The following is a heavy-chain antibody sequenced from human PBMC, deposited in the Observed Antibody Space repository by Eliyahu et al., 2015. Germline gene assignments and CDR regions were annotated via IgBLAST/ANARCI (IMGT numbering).Heavy chain of an antibody. J-gene: IGHJ3*02. CDR2: ISSSGSTI. Sequence: EVQLVESGGGLVQPGGSLXLSCAAXGFTFSSYEMNWVRQAPGKGLEWVSYISSSGSTIYYADSVKGRFTISRDNAKNSLYLQMNSLRAEDTAVYYCASPLKNDAFDIWGQGTMVTVSS. CDR1: GFTFSSYE. V-gene: IGHV3-48*03. CDR3: ASPLKNDAFDI.